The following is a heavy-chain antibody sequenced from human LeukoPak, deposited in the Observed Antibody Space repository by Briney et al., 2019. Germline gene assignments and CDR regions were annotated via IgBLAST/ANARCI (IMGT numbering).Heavy chain of an antibody. J-gene: IGHJ4*02. CDR2: ISGSGDRT. V-gene: IGHV3-23*01. D-gene: IGHD1-26*01. Sequence: PSETLSLTCAVYGGSFSGYYWSWVRQAPGKGLEWVSGISGSGDRTYYAESVKGRFTISRDNSKNTLCLQMNSLRAEDTAVYFCAAGWYSGSTDYWGQGTLVTVSS. CDR1: GGSFSGYY. CDR3: AAGWYSGSTDY.